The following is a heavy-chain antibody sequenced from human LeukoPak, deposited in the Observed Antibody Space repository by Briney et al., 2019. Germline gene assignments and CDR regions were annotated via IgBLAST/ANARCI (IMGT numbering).Heavy chain of an antibody. CDR3: ANSLGIAAREYFQH. Sequence: GRSLRLSCAASGFTFDDYAMHWVRQAPGKGLEWVSGISWNSGSIGYADSVKGRFTISRDSSKNSLHLQMNSLRVEDTAVYFCANSLGIAAREYFQHWGQGNLVTVSS. D-gene: IGHD6-6*01. CDR1: GFTFDDYA. V-gene: IGHV3-9*01. CDR2: ISWNSGSI. J-gene: IGHJ1*01.